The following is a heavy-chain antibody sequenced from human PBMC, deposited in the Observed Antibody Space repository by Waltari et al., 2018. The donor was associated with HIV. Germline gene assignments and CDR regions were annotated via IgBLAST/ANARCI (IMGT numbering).Heavy chain of an antibody. V-gene: IGHV3-33*06. Sequence: QVQLVESGGGVVQPGRSVRLSCAASGFTFSSYGMNWVRQAPGKGLEWVAVIWYDGSNKYYADSVKGRFTISRDNSKNTLYLQMNSLRAEDTAVYYCAKPFSSSWGEFDYWGQGTLVTVSS. CDR3: AKPFSSSWGEFDY. CDR1: GFTFSSYG. CDR2: IWYDGSNK. J-gene: IGHJ4*02. D-gene: IGHD6-13*01.